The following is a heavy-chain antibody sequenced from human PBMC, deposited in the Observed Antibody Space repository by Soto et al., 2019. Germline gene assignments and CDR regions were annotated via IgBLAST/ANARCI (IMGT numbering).Heavy chain of an antibody. V-gene: IGHV3-33*01. CDR1: GFTFSSYG. CDR2: IWYDGSNK. D-gene: IGHD2-15*01. Sequence: GGSLRLSCAASGFTFSSYGMHWVRQAPGKGLEWVAVIWYDGSNKYYADSVKGRFTISRDNSKNTLYLQMNSLRAEDTAVYYCAGGRLAATYYYYGMDVWGQGTTVTVSS. CDR3: AGGRLAATYYYYGMDV. J-gene: IGHJ6*02.